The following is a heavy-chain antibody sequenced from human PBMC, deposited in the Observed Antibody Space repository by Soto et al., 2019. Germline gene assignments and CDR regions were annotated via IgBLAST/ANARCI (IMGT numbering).Heavy chain of an antibody. CDR3: ATGDFGEPFES. Sequence: ASVKVSCKASGYTFTNYGINWLRQARGQGIEWMGWFNPKNGNTNYAQTFEGRLTLTTDTSTSTAFMELSNLRSDDTAFYYRATGDFGEPFESWRKGHLVIFSS. CDR1: GYTFTNYG. J-gene: IGHJ4*02. CDR2: FNPKNGNT. V-gene: IGHV1-18*01. D-gene: IGHD3-10*01.